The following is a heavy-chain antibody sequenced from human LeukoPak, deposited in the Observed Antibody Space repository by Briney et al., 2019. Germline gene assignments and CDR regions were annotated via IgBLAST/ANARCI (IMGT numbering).Heavy chain of an antibody. J-gene: IGHJ4*02. CDR3: ARRYCGGDCSFDY. V-gene: IGHV1-2*02. CDR2: INPNSGGT. CDR1: GYTFTGYY. D-gene: IGHD2-21*02. Sequence: ASVKVSCKASGYTFTGYYMHWVRQAPGRGLEWMGWINPNSGGTNYAQKFQGRVTLTRDTSISTAYMELSRLRSDDTAVYYCARRYCGGDCSFDYWGQGTLVTVSS.